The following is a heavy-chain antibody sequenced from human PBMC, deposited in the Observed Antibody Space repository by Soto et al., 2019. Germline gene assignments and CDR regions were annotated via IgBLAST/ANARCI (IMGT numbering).Heavy chain of an antibody. CDR3: ARDPTKEIVVVPAALGFFDY. Sequence: GGSLRLSCAASGFTFSSYGMHWVRQAPGKGLEWVAVISYDGSNKYYADSVKGRFTISRDNSKNTLYLQMNSLRAEDTAVYYCARDPTKEIVVVPAALGFFDYWGQGTLVTVSS. D-gene: IGHD2-2*01. J-gene: IGHJ4*02. CDR1: GFTFSSYG. CDR2: ISYDGSNK. V-gene: IGHV3-30*03.